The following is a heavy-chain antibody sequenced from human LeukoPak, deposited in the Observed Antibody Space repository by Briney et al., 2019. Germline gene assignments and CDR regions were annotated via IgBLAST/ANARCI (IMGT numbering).Heavy chain of an antibody. Sequence: GASVKVSCKASGYTFTSYDINWVRQATGQGLEWMGWMNPNSGNTGYAQKFQGRVTMTRNTSISTAYMELSSLRSEDTAVYYCASPPPPKGLYNWKRRSDAFDIWGQGTMVTVSS. J-gene: IGHJ3*02. V-gene: IGHV1-8*01. CDR3: ASPPPPKGLYNWKRRSDAFDI. D-gene: IGHD1-20*01. CDR1: GYTFTSYD. CDR2: MNPNSGNT.